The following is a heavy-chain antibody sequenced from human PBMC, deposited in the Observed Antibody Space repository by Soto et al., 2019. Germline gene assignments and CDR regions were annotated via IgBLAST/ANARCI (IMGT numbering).Heavy chain of an antibody. Sequence: GGSLRLSCAASGFTFSSYAMHWVRQAPGKGLEWVAVISYDGSNKYYADSVKGRFTISRDNSKNTLYLQMNSLRAEDTAVYYCARDRVRGGARERYDYYYYGMDVWGQGTTVTVSS. CDR2: ISYDGSNK. D-gene: IGHD3-16*01. V-gene: IGHV3-30-3*01. CDR3: ARDRVRGGARERYDYYYYGMDV. J-gene: IGHJ6*02. CDR1: GFTFSSYA.